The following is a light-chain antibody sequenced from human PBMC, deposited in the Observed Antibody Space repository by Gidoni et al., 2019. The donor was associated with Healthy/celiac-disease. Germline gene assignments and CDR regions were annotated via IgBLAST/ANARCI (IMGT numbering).Light chain of an antibody. V-gene: IGKV1-5*01. J-gene: IGKJ2*01. CDR2: DAS. Sequence: DIQLTQSPSTLSASVGDRVTITCRASQSISSWLAWYQQKPGKAPKLLIYDASSLESGDPSRFSGSGAGTEFTLTISSLQPNDFATYCCQQYNSYLYTFGQGTKLEIK. CDR1: QSISSW. CDR3: QQYNSYLYT.